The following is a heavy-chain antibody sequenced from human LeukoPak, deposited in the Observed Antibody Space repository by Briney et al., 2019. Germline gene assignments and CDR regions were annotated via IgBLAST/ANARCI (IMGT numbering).Heavy chain of an antibody. V-gene: IGHV3-74*01. CDR1: GFAFGNNW. CDR2: INSDGSST. CDR3: ASSDWYAAFDI. D-gene: IGHD3-9*01. Sequence: PGGSLRLSCAASGFAFGNNWMHWVRQAPGKGLLWVSRINSDGSSTSYADSVKARFTISRDNAKNTLYLQMNSLRAEDTAVYYCASSDWYAAFDIWGQGTMVTVSS. J-gene: IGHJ3*02.